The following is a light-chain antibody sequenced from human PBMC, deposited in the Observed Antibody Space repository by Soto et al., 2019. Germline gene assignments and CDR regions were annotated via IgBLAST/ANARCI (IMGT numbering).Light chain of an antibody. CDR3: QEHYASPFT. V-gene: IGKV4-1*01. CDR1: QTLFSSSSNKNY. Sequence: DIVMTQTPDSLAVSLGEVATTNCKASQTLFSSSSNKNYLAWFQQKPRQPHKLLIYWASTWESGVPERFSGSGSGTDFTLTISSLQPEDVAVYYCQEHYASPFTFGPGTKVEIK. J-gene: IGKJ3*01. CDR2: WAS.